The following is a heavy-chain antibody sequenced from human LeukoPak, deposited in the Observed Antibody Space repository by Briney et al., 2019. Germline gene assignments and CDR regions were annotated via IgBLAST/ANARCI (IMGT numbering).Heavy chain of an antibody. J-gene: IGHJ4*02. CDR3: ARLGGATSPFGY. V-gene: IGHV4-59*08. Sequence: SETLSLTCTVSGGAISSYYWSWIRQPPGKGREWSGYIYYTGNTNYNPSPKSRVTISVDTSKNQFSLNLSSVTAADTAIYYCARLGGATSPFGYWGQGTLVTVSS. D-gene: IGHD1-26*01. CDR1: GGAISSYY. CDR2: IYYTGNT.